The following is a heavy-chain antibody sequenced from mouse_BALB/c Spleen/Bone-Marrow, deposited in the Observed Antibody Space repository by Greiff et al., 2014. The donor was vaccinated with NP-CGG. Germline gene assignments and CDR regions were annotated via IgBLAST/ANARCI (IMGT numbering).Heavy chain of an antibody. Sequence: EVQLQQSGAELVKPGASVKLSCTASGFNIKDTYMHWVKQRPEQGLERIGRIDPGNGNTKYDPKFQGKATITADTSSNTAYLQLSSLTSEDTAVYYCASYYYGHYFDYWGQGTTLTVSS. CDR3: ASYYYGHYFDY. CDR1: GFNIKDTY. V-gene: IGHV14-3*02. CDR2: IDPGNGNT. J-gene: IGHJ2*01. D-gene: IGHD1-1*01.